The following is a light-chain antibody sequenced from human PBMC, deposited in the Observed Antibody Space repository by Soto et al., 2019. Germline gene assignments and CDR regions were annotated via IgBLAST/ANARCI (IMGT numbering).Light chain of an antibody. V-gene: IGLV1-47*01. Sequence: QSVLTQPPSVSGAPGQTITISCTGSSSNIGAGYDVHWYQQLPGRAPKLLIYRNNQRPSGVPDRFSGSKSGTSASLAISGLRSEDEADYYCATWDDSLSGCVFGGGTKLTVL. J-gene: IGLJ3*02. CDR1: SSNIGAGYD. CDR2: RNN. CDR3: ATWDDSLSGCV.